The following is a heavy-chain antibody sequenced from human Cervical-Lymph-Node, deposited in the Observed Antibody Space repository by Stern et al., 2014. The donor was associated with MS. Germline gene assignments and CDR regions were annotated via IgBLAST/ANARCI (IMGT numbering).Heavy chain of an antibody. Sequence: VQLVESGAEVKKPGSSVKVSCKASGGIFLNHAFSWVRQAPGQGLEWMGGIIPIFGTTNYAQKFQGRVTLTADESTSIAYMELSSLRSEDTAVYFCARVSSYYYYYGMDVWGQGTTVTVSS. CDR1: GGIFLNHA. CDR3: ARVSSYYYYYGMDV. V-gene: IGHV1-69*01. J-gene: IGHJ6*02. CDR2: IIPIFGTT.